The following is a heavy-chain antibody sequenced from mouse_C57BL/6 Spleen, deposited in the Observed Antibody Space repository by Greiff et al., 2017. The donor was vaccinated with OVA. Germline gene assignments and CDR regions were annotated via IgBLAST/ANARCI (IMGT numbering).Heavy chain of an antibody. CDR1: GYSFTSYY. Sequence: LVESGPELVKPGASVKISCKASGYSFTSYYIHWVKQRPGQGLEWIGWIYPGSGNTKYNEKFKGKATLTADTSSSTAYMQLSSLTSEDSAVYYCARGGYEAMDYWGQGTSVTVSS. D-gene: IGHD1-1*02. CDR3: ARGGYEAMDY. J-gene: IGHJ4*01. CDR2: IYPGSGNT. V-gene: IGHV1-66*01.